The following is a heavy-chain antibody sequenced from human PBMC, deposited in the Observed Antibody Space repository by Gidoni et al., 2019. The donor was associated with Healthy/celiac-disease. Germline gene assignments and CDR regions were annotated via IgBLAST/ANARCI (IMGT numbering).Heavy chain of an antibody. Sequence: VQLLVSGGGLVKPGGPLRSSLPASGLPSTNARSNWVREAPGKGLAWVGRIKSKTDGGTTDYAAPVKGRFTISRDDSKNTLYLQMNSLKTEDTAVYYCTAGGSYSSSWYRWNCYYGMDVWGQGTTVTVSS. CDR3: TAGGSYSSSWYRWNCYYGMDV. D-gene: IGHD6-13*01. CDR2: IKSKTDGGTT. J-gene: IGHJ6*02. V-gene: IGHV3-15*07. CDR1: GLPSTNAR.